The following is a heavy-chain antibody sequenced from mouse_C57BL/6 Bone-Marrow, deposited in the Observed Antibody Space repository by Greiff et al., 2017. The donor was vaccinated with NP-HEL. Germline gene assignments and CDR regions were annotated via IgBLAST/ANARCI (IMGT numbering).Heavy chain of an antibody. CDR1: GYTFTSYW. CDR3: AREGQNYFDY. J-gene: IGHJ2*01. V-gene: IGHV1-50*01. CDR2: IDPSDSYT. Sequence: QVQLQQPGAELVKPGASVKLSCKASGYTFTSYWMQWVKQRPGQGLEWIGEIDPSDSYTNYNQKFKGKATLTVDTSSSTAYMQLSSLTSEDSAFYYCAREGQNYFDYGGQGTTLTVSS. D-gene: IGHD3-3*01.